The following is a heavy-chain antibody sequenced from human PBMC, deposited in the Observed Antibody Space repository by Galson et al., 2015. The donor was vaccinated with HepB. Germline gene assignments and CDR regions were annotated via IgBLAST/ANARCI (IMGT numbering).Heavy chain of an antibody. CDR1: GIAFSRSD. J-gene: IGHJ4*02. V-gene: IGHV3-30-3*01. D-gene: IGHD1-14*01. CDR3: TRAVREPDSGYFDS. CDR2: ISYDGGRK. Sequence: SLRLSCAASGIAFSRSDMHWVRQAPGRGLEWVAIISYDGGRKYYAKSVQGRFTISRDNSKSTLFLLMNNMRSEDTAMYYCTRAVREPDSGYFDSWCQGALVTVSS.